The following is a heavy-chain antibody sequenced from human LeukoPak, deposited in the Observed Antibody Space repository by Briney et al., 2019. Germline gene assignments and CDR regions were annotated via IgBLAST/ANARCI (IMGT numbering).Heavy chain of an antibody. V-gene: IGHV1-8*01. CDR1: GYTFTSYD. CDR3: ASRITMVRGVMG. CDR2: MNPNSGNT. Sequence: ASVKVSCKASGYTFTSYDINWARQATGQGLEWMGWMNPNSGNTGYAQKFQGRVTMTRNTSISTAYMELSSLRSEDTAVYYCASRITMVRGVMGWGQGTLVTVSS. J-gene: IGHJ4*02. D-gene: IGHD3-10*01.